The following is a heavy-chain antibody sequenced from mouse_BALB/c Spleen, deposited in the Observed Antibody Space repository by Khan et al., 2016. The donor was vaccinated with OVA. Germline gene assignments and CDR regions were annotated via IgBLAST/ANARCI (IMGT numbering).Heavy chain of an antibody. V-gene: IGHV5-9-3*01. Sequence: EVQLVESGGGLVKPGGSLKVSCAVSGFTLSRYAMSWVRQTPEKRLEWVATISSGGTYTYYPDSAKGRFTISRDNAENTLYLQMSSLRSEDTAMYYCARSDGYYRRGAMDYWGQGTSVTVSS. CDR3: ARSDGYYRRGAMDY. CDR1: GFTLSRYA. J-gene: IGHJ4*01. D-gene: IGHD2-3*01. CDR2: ISSGGTYT.